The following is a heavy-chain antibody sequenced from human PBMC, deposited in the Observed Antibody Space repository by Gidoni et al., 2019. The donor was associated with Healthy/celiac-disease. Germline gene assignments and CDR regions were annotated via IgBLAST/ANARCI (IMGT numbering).Heavy chain of an antibody. CDR3: ARVNATAFDY. CDR2: ISYDGSNK. CDR1: GVTFSRYA. Sequence: QVQLVASGRRVVQPGSSLRLSCVASGVTFSRYATHWVRQAPGKGLEWVAVISYDGSNKYYADSVKGRFTIDRDNSKNTLYLQMNSLRAEDTAVYYCARVNATAFDYWGQGTLVTVSS. D-gene: IGHD2-21*02. V-gene: IGHV3-30*04. J-gene: IGHJ4*02.